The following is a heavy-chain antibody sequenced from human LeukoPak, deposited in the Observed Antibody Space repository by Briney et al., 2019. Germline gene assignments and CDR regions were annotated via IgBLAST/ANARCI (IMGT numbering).Heavy chain of an antibody. Sequence: GGSLRLSCAASGFTFSSYGMNWVRQAPGKGLEWVSSISSSSDYIYYADSVKGRFTISRDNAKNSMYLQMNSLRAEDTAVYYCARRAMTERGHSYGLDYWGQGTLVTVSS. CDR2: ISSSSDYI. V-gene: IGHV3-21*06. D-gene: IGHD5-18*01. CDR3: ARRAMTERGHSYGLDY. CDR1: GFTFSSYG. J-gene: IGHJ4*02.